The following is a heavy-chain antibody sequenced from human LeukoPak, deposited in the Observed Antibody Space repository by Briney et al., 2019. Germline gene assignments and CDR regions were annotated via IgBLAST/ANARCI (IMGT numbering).Heavy chain of an antibody. CDR2: IKQDGSEK. D-gene: IGHD3-16*02. CDR3: ARYRQIAY. CDR1: GFTFSNYW. Sequence: GGSLRFSCAASGFTFSNYWMTWVRQAPGKGLEWVANIKQDGSEKHYVDSEKGRFTISRDNAKNSVYLQMNSLRADDTAVYYCARYRQIAYWGQGTLVTVSS. J-gene: IGHJ4*02. V-gene: IGHV3-7*01.